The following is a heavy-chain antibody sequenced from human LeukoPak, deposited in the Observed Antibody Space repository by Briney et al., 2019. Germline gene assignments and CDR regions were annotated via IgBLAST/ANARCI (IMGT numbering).Heavy chain of an antibody. Sequence: GGSLRLSCAASGFTFSGYAMSWVRQAPGKGLEWVSAISGSGGGTYYADSVKGRFTISRDNSKNTLYLQMNSLRAEDTAVYYCAKAPYSSSSYYFDYWGQGTLVTVSS. CDR1: GFTFSGYA. V-gene: IGHV3-23*01. D-gene: IGHD6-6*01. CDR3: AKAPYSSSSYYFDY. J-gene: IGHJ4*02. CDR2: ISGSGGGT.